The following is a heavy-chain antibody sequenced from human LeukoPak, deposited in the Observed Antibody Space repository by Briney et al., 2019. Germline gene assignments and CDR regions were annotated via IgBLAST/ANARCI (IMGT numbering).Heavy chain of an antibody. CDR2: VSYSGST. D-gene: IGHD3-22*01. Sequence: PSETLSLTCTVSGGSISSYYWSWIRQPPGKGLEWIGYVSYSGSTNYNSTLKSRATISVDTSKNQFSLKLSSVTAADTAVYYCARGSAYYSYFDYWGQGTLVTVSS. CDR1: GGSISSYY. V-gene: IGHV4-59*01. J-gene: IGHJ4*02. CDR3: ARGSAYYSYFDY.